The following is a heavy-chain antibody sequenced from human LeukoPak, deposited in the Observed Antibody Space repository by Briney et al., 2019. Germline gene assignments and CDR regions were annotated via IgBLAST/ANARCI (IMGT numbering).Heavy chain of an antibody. Sequence: GASVKVSCKASGYTFTSYGISWVRQAPGQGLEWMGWISAYNGNTNYAQKLQGRVTMTTDTSTSTAYMELRSLRSDDTAVYYCARAPGIVVVPAAPYYYYYMDVWDKGTTVTVSS. J-gene: IGHJ6*03. V-gene: IGHV1-18*01. D-gene: IGHD2-2*01. CDR1: GYTFTSYG. CDR2: ISAYNGNT. CDR3: ARAPGIVVVPAAPYYYYYMDV.